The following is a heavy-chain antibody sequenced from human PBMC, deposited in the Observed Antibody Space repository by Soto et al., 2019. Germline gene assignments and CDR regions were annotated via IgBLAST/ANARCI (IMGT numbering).Heavy chain of an antibody. D-gene: IGHD2-21*01. CDR1: GFTFSNSW. CDR2: ISSDGSST. J-gene: IGHJ4*02. V-gene: IGHV3-74*01. Sequence: EVELVESGGDLVQPGGSLRLSCAASGFTFSNSWMHWVRQAPGKGLVWVSRISSDGSSTNYAHSVKGRFTISRDNAKNNLYLQMDSLRAEDTSVYYCARGLSGSDDYSCQGTLVTASS. CDR3: ARGLSGSDDY.